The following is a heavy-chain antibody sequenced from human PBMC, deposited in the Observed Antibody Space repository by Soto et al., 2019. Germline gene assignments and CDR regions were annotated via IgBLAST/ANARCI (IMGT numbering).Heavy chain of an antibody. V-gene: IGHV1-18*01. D-gene: IGHD3-22*01. CDR2: ISAYNGNT. Sequence: ASVKVSCKAPGYTFTSYGISWVRQAPGQGLEWMGWISAYNGNTNYAQKLQGRVTMTTDTSTSTAYMELRSLRSDDTAVYYCARALGSSGYYSPFDYWGQGTLVTVSS. CDR1: GYTFTSYG. CDR3: ARALGSSGYYSPFDY. J-gene: IGHJ4*02.